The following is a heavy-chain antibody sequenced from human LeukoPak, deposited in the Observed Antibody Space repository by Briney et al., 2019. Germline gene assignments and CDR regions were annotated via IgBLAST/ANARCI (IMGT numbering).Heavy chain of an antibody. CDR3: TTSGPLAVARSRPLKKIFDY. D-gene: IGHD6-19*01. V-gene: IGHV3-15*01. J-gene: IGHJ4*02. CDR2: IKSKTDGGTT. CDR1: AFTFSNAW. Sequence: GGSLRLSCAASAFTFSNAWMSWVRQAPGKGLEWVVRIKSKTDGGTTDYAAPVKGRFTISRDDSKNTLYLQMNSLKTEDTAVYYCTTSGPLAVARSRPLKKIFDYWGQGTLVTVSS.